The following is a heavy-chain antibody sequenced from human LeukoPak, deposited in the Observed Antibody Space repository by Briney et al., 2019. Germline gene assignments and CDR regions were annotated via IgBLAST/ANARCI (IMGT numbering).Heavy chain of an antibody. CDR1: GGSISSYY. D-gene: IGHD4-23*01. Sequence: SETLSLTCTVSGGSISSYYWSWIRQPPGKGLEWIGYIYYSGSTNYNPSLKSRVTISVGTSKNQFSLKLSSVTAADTAVYYCARVNGGNEGFDYWGQGTLVTVSS. J-gene: IGHJ4*02. CDR3: ARVNGGNEGFDY. V-gene: IGHV4-59*01. CDR2: IYYSGST.